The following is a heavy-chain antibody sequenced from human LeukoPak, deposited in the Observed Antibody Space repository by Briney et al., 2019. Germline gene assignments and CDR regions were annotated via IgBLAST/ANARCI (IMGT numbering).Heavy chain of an antibody. V-gene: IGHV5-51*01. Sequence: GESLKISCKGSGYSFPNYWIAWVRQMPGKGLEWMGIIYPGDSDTRYSPSFQGQVTISADRSISTAYLQWNSLKASDTAMYYCARTMTAVTKWFDPWGQGTLVSVSS. CDR1: GYSFPNYW. D-gene: IGHD4-17*01. CDR3: ARTMTAVTKWFDP. CDR2: IYPGDSDT. J-gene: IGHJ5*02.